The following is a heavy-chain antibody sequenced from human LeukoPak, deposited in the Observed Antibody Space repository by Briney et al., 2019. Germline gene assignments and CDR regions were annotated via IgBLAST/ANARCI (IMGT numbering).Heavy chain of an antibody. V-gene: IGHV3-23*01. CDR3: AKEYFWFGELFPSDY. Sequence: GGSLRLSCAASGFTLSSYGMSWVRQAPGKGLEWVSAISGSGGSTYYADSVKGRFTISRDNSKNTLYLQMNSLRAEDTAVYYCAKEYFWFGELFPSDYWGQGTLVTVSS. D-gene: IGHD3-10*01. CDR2: ISGSGGST. J-gene: IGHJ4*02. CDR1: GFTLSSYG.